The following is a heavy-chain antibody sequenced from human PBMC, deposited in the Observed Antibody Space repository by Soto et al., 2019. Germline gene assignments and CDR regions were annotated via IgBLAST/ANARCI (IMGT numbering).Heavy chain of an antibody. CDR2: IYWDDAK. CDR1: GFSLSTSGVG. J-gene: IGHJ4*02. Sequence: QITLKESGPTLVKPTQTLTLTCTLSGFSLSTSGVGVGWIRQPPGKALEWLALIYWDDAKRYSPSLKSRLTITKDNSKSQVVLKMTNMDPVDTATYYCARGDSTGYYPYWGQGTLVTVSS. D-gene: IGHD3-22*01. V-gene: IGHV2-5*02. CDR3: ARGDSTGYYPY.